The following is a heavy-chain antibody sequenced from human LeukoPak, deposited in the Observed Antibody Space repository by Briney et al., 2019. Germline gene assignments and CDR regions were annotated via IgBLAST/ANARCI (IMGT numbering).Heavy chain of an antibody. CDR1: GGSFSGYY. V-gene: IGHV4-34*01. CDR3: ATLGFSSGYYYYFDH. Sequence: SETLSLTCTVYGGSFSGYYWSWIRQAPGKGLEWIGEINNTGGTNYNASLKSRVTISADTSKNQFSLRLNSVTAADTAVYYCATLGFSSGYYYYFDHWGQGTLVTVSS. J-gene: IGHJ4*02. CDR2: INNTGGT. D-gene: IGHD3-22*01.